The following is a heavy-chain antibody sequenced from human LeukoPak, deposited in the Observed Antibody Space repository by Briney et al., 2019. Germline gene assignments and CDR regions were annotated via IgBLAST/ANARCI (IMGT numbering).Heavy chain of an antibody. CDR1: GYTFTGYY. CDR3: ARDRTAAGTMVSVEYYFDY. V-gene: IGHV1-2*02. J-gene: IGHJ4*02. CDR2: INPNSGGT. D-gene: IGHD6-13*01. Sequence: ASVKVSCKASGYTFTGYYMHWVRQAPGQGLEWMGWINPNSGGTNYAQKFQGRVTMARDTSISTAYMELSRLRPDDTAVYYCARDRTAAGTMVSVEYYFDYWGQGTLVTVSS.